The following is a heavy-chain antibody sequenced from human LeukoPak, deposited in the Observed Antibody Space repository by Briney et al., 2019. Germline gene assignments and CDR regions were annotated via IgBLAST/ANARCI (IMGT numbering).Heavy chain of an antibody. J-gene: IGHJ4*02. V-gene: IGHV4-34*01. CDR1: GGSFSGYY. Sequence: SETLSLTCAVYGGSFSGYYWSWIRQPPGKGLEWIGGINHSGSTNYNPSLKSRVTISVDTSKNQFSLKLSSVTAADTAVYYCARDPYSYSFDYWGQGTLVTVSS. CDR2: INHSGST. D-gene: IGHD5-18*01. CDR3: ARDPYSYSFDY.